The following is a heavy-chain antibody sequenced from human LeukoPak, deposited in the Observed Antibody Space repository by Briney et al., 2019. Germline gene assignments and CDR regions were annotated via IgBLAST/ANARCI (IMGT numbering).Heavy chain of an antibody. CDR2: VYYSGST. V-gene: IGHV4-59*01. CDR1: GGSISSYY. D-gene: IGHD1-1*01. Sequence: SETLSLTCTVSGGSISSYYWSWIRQPPGKGLEWIGYVYYSGSTNYNPSLKSRVTISVDTSKNQFSLKLSSVTAADTAVYYCARGHPRYAYAFDIWGQGTMVTVSS. J-gene: IGHJ3*02. CDR3: ARGHPRYAYAFDI.